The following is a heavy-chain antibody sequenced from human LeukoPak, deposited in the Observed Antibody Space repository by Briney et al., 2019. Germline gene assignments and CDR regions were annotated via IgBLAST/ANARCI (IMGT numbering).Heavy chain of an antibody. CDR2: IYHSGST. V-gene: IGHV4-4*02. CDR1: GGSISSSNW. CDR3: ARGGDSSRRTYYYYYYYMDV. J-gene: IGHJ6*03. Sequence: SETLSLTCAVSGGSISSSNWWSWVRQPPGKGLEWIGEIYHSGSTNYSPSLKSRVTISVDTSKNQFSLKLSSVTAADTAVYYCARGGDSSRRTYYYYYYYMDVWGKGTTVTISS. D-gene: IGHD6-13*01.